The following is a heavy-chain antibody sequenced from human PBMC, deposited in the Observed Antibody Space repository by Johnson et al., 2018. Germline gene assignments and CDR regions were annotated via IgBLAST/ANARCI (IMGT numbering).Heavy chain of an antibody. CDR2: ISYDGSNK. Sequence: QVQLVESGGGLVQPGGSLRLSCAASGFTFSSYGMHWVRQAPGKGLEWVAVISYDGSNKYYADSVKGRFTISRDNSKNTLYLQMNSLRAEDTAVYYCARDLGAFDIWGQGTMVTVSS. V-gene: IGHV3-30*03. J-gene: IGHJ3*02. CDR1: GFTFSSYG. CDR3: ARDLGAFDI.